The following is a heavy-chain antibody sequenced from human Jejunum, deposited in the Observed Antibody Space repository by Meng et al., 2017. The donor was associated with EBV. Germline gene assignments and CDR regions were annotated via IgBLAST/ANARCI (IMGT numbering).Heavy chain of an antibody. D-gene: IGHD1-26*01. CDR1: GYIFPNYF. Sequence: EGHYFPSGDSFHQPCATLSLSCNASGYIFPNYFLHCVRQSPGHALEWLALIRPEDDETLYEENFQGRVTITADTSTDTAYMELSSLRSEDTAIYYCALVRRARSSYFAPWGQGTLVTVSS. CDR2: IRPEDDET. CDR3: ALVRRARSSYFAP. J-gene: IGHJ5*02. V-gene: IGHV1-69-2*01.